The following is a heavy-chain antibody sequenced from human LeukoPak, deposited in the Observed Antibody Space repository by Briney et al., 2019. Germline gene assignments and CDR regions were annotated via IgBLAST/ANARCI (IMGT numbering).Heavy chain of an antibody. V-gene: IGHV4-59*01. D-gene: IGHD3-10*01. CDR3: ARDHRSITMVRGVPTGFDP. Sequence: SETLSLTCTVSGGSMSHYFWSWFRQPPGKGLEWIGYIYYSGSTTYSPSLKSRVSISLDTSKNQFSLKLSSVTAADTAVYYCARDHRSITMVRGVPTGFDPWGQGTLVTVSS. J-gene: IGHJ5*02. CDR2: IYYSGST. CDR1: GGSMSHYF.